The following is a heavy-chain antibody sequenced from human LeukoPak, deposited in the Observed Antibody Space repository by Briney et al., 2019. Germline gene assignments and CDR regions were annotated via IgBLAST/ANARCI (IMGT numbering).Heavy chain of an antibody. CDR3: AKDRLWFGELSQDYYMDV. J-gene: IGHJ6*03. V-gene: IGHV3-30*02. CDR1: GFTFSSYG. CDR2: IRYDGSNK. Sequence: PGGSLRLSCAASGFTFSSYGMHWVRQAPGKGLEWVAFIRYDGSNKYYADSVKGRFTISRDNSKNTLYLQMNSLRAEDTAVYYCAKDRLWFGELSQDYYMDVWGKGTTVTISS. D-gene: IGHD3-10*01.